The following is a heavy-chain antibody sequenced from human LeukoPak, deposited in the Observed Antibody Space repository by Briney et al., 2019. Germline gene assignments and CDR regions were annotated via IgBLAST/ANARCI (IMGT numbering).Heavy chain of an antibody. CDR1: GFTFSSYG. J-gene: IGHJ4*02. V-gene: IGHV3-30*02. CDR2: IRYDGSNK. CDR3: AKEEIVVVPAATDY. D-gene: IGHD2-2*01. Sequence: GSLRLSCAASGFTFSSYGMHWVRQAPGKGLEWVAFIRYDGSNKYYADSVKGRFTISRDNSKNTLYLQMNSLRAEDTAVYYCAKEEIVVVPAATDYWGQGTLVTVSS.